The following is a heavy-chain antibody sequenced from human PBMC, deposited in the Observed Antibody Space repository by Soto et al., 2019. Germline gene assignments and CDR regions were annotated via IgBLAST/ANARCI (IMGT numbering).Heavy chain of an antibody. CDR3: ARSMVRGGGFDP. CDR2: IYHTGRD. J-gene: IGHJ5*02. Sequence: SETLSLTCTAARGTNSSCDYYWGWNRQPPGRGLEWIGYIYHTGRDYYEPSLKSRATISRDTSKNQFSLKLNSVTAADTAVYYCARSMVRGGGFDPWGQGTLVTVSS. D-gene: IGHD3-10*01. V-gene: IGHV4-30-4*01. CDR1: RGTNSSCDYY.